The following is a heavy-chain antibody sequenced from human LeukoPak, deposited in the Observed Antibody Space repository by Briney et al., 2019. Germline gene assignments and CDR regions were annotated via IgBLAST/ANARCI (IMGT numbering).Heavy chain of an antibody. CDR3: ARHGPGYSSVFDY. J-gene: IGHJ4*02. D-gene: IGHD6-19*01. V-gene: IGHV4-59*08. Sequence: SETLSLTCAVSGGSITNYYWSWIRQPPGKGLEWIGYLYYTGSTNYNPSLKSRVTISVDMSKNQFSLKLRSMTAADTAVYYCARHGPGYSSVFDYWGQGTLVTVSS. CDR2: LYYTGST. CDR1: GGSITNYY.